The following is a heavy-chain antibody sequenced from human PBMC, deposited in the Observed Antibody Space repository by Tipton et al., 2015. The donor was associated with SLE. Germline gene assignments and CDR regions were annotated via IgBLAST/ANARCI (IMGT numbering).Heavy chain of an antibody. CDR3: ARGSGWHVY. Sequence: TLSLTCTVSGVSISTYYWAWIRQPAGKGLEWVGRMYLSGSTNYNPSLKSRVTMSVDRSRSQFSLKLDSLSAADTAVYYCARGSGWHVYWGPGTLVTVSS. CDR1: GVSISTYY. CDR2: MYLSGST. V-gene: IGHV4-4*07. D-gene: IGHD1-26*01. J-gene: IGHJ4*02.